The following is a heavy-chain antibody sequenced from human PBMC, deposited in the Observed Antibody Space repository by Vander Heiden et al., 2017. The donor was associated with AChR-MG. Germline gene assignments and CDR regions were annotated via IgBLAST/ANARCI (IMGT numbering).Heavy chain of an antibody. V-gene: IGHV3-11*06. CDR3: ARGDNYYDSSGYYYPGAFDI. D-gene: IGHD3-22*01. CDR2: LSSSSSYT. J-gene: IGHJ3*02. Sequence: QVQLVESGGGLLKPGGALRLAGAASGFTFSDDYMGGIRQAPGKGLEWVSYLSSSSSYTNYTDSVKGRFTISRDNAKVSLYLQMNSLRVEDTAVYYCARGDNYYDSSGYYYPGAFDIWGQGTMVTVSS. CDR1: GFTFSDDY.